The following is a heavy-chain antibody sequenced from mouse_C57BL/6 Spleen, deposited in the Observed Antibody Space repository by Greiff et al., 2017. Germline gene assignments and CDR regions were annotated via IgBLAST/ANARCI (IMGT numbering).Heavy chain of an antibody. CDR3: ERGRYFGC. CDR1: GYTFTTYP. V-gene: IGHV1-47*01. J-gene: IGHJ2*01. CDR2: FHPYNDDT. Sequence: LVESGAELVKPGASVPMSCKASGYTFTTYPVEWMKQNRGKSLEWIGNFHPYNDDTKYNEKFKGKATWTVEKSSSTVYLEHSRLTSDDSAVYYCERGRYFGCWGKGTTLTVSS.